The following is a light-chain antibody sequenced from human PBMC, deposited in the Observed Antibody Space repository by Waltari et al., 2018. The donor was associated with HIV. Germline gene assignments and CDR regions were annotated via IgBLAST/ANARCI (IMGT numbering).Light chain of an antibody. CDR1: RSLVYFDRNTY. J-gene: IGKJ2*01. CDR3: MQGAHWPYT. CDR2: KVS. V-gene: IGKV2-30*01. Sequence: DVLLTQSPLSLSVSLGQSASLSCESTRSLVYFDRNTYLSWFHQRPGQSPRRLIYKVSDRESGAPARFSGSGSDTKFTLRINRVEAGDVGLYYCMQGAHWPYTFGQGTKLEI.